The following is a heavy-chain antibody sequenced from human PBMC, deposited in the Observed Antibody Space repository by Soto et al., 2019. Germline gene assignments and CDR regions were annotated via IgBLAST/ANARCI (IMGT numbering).Heavy chain of an antibody. CDR3: ARRAETNGWNGFGAAKYYFDF. Sequence: QVQLVQSGAEVRKPGASVKVSCEASGYTFTSYDIYWVRQATGQGLEWMGWMNPNNGNSGYAQKFKGQVPTPGLTSISTEHMELRRLRSEDTAVYYCARRAETNGWNGFGAAKYYFDFWGQGTLVTVSS. CDR2: MNPNNGNS. J-gene: IGHJ4*02. V-gene: IGHV1-8*01. CDR1: GYTFTSYD. D-gene: IGHD1-1*01.